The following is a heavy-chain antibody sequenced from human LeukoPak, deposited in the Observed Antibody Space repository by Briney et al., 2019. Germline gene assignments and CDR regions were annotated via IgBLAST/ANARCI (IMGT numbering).Heavy chain of an antibody. J-gene: IGHJ4*02. CDR2: INPNSGGT. CDR1: GYTFTGYY. CDR3: ARMPVTSARYCSSTSCSY. V-gene: IGHV1-2*02. Sequence: ASVKVSCKASGYTFTGYYKHWVRQAPGQGLEWMGWINPNSGGTNYAQKFQGRVTMTRDTSISTAYMELSRLRSDDTAVYYCARMPVTSARYCSSTSCSYWGQGTLVTVSS. D-gene: IGHD2-2*01.